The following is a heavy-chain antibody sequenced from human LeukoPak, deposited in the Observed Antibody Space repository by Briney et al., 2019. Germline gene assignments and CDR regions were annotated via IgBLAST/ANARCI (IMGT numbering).Heavy chain of an antibody. J-gene: IGHJ3*02. CDR2: ISYDGSNK. Sequence: GGSLRLSCAASGFTFSSYGMHWVRQAPGKGLEWVAVISYDGSNKYYADSVKGRFTISRDSSKNTLYLQMNSLRAEDTAVYYCAKDLDYSYAFDIWGQGTMVTVSS. CDR3: AKDLDYSYAFDI. D-gene: IGHD4-11*01. V-gene: IGHV3-30*18. CDR1: GFTFSSYG.